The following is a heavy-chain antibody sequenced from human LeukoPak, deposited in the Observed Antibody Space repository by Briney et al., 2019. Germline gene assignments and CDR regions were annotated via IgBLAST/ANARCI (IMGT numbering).Heavy chain of an antibody. Sequence: QPGRSLRLSCAASGFTFDDYAIHWVRQAPGKGLEWVSLAGWAGGTTYYSDSVRGRFTISRDSGKNSVYLQMNSLTTDDTAFYFCAKELDTMFFDYWGQGALVTVSS. J-gene: IGHJ4*02. CDR3: AKELDTMFFDY. CDR1: GFTFDDYA. CDR2: AGWAGGTT. D-gene: IGHD5-18*01. V-gene: IGHV3-43*01.